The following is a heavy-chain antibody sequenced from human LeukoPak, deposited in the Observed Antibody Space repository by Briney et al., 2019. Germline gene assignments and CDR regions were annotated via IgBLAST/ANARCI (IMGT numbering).Heavy chain of an antibody. V-gene: IGHV4-30-2*01. J-gene: IGHJ4*02. Sequence: TSETVSLTCTVSGASISSGTNYWSWIRQPPGKGLEWIGYIYHRGSAYNPSLTSRVTISVDTSKNQFSLNLTSVTAADTAVYYCARAPNPYDFWSGGANFDFWGQGTLVTVSS. CDR2: IYHRGSA. CDR3: ARAPNPYDFWSGGANFDF. CDR1: GASISSGTNY. D-gene: IGHD3-3*01.